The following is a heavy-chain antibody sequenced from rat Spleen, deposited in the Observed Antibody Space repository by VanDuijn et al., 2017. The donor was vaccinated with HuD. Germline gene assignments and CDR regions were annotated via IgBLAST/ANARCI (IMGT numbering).Heavy chain of an antibody. D-gene: IGHD1-11*01. CDR3: VRWRDYGGPDY. J-gene: IGHJ2*01. V-gene: IGHV5-29*01. Sequence: EVQLVESGGDLVQPGRSLKLTCAASGFTFSHYGMAWVRQAPTKGLEWVATLSYDGHTTYYRDSVKGRFTISRDIAKSTLYLQMDSLGSEDTATYYCVRWRDYGGPDYWGQGVMVTVSS. CDR1: GFTFSHYG. CDR2: LSYDGHTT.